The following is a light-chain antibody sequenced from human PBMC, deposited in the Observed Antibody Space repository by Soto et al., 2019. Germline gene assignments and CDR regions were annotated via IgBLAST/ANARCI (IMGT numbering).Light chain of an antibody. CDR2: WAS. CDR1: QSVLYSSNNKNY. V-gene: IGKV4-1*01. Sequence: IVITHCRDSLALTLGERATINCKSSQSVLYSSNNKNYLAWYQQKPGQPPKLLIYWASTRESGVPDRFSGSGSGTDFTLTISSLQAEDVAVYYCQQYYSTLLTSGGGTKVDIK. J-gene: IGKJ4*01. CDR3: QQYYSTLLT.